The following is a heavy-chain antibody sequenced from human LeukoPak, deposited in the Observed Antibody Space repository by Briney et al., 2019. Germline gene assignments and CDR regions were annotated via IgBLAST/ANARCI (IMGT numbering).Heavy chain of an antibody. V-gene: IGHV1-18*01. Sequence: GASAKVSCKASGYTFTSYGISWVRQAPGQGLEWMGWISAYNGNTNYAQKLQGRVTMTTDTSTSTAYMELRSLRSDDTAVYYCAWSYYDFWSGYKDYFDYWGQGTLVTVSS. J-gene: IGHJ4*02. CDR3: AWSYYDFWSGYKDYFDY. CDR2: ISAYNGNT. CDR1: GYTFTSYG. D-gene: IGHD3-3*01.